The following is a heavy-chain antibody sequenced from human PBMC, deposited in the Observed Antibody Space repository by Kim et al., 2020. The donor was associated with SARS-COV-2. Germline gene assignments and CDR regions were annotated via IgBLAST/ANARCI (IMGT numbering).Heavy chain of an antibody. CDR1: GGSISSGAYY. J-gene: IGHJ2*01. CDR3: AREGYCGSTSCYAGWYFDL. CDR2: IYYSGST. Sequence: SETLSLTCTVSGGSISSGAYYWSWIRQHPGNGLEWIGYIYYSGSTYYNPSLKSRLTISVDTSKNQFSLKLSSVTAADTAVYYCAREGYCGSTSCYAGWYFDLWGRGTLVTVSS. V-gene: IGHV4-31*03. D-gene: IGHD2-2*01.